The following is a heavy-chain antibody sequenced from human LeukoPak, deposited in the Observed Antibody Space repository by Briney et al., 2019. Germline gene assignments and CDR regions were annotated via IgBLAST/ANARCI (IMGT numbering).Heavy chain of an antibody. Sequence: SETLSLTCTVSGGSIRNYYWSCIRHPPGKGLEWIGYVYHTGNTKYTHSLESRATISIDTSKNRLSLRLSSVTAADSAVYYCAKSDGSGSYFDYWGQGTLVTVS. D-gene: IGHD3-10*01. V-gene: IGHV4-59*03. CDR3: AKSDGSGSYFDY. CDR1: GGSIRNYY. CDR2: VYHTGNT. J-gene: IGHJ4*02.